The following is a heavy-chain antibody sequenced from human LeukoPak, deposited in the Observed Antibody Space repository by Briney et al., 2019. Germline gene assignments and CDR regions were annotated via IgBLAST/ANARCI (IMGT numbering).Heavy chain of an antibody. Sequence: GESLKISCKGSGYSFTSYCIGWVRQMPGKGLEWMGIIYPGDSDTRYSPSFQGQVTISADKSISTAYLQWSSLKASDTAMYYCARHTENVEMATIDAFDIWGQGTMVTVSS. CDR2: IYPGDSDT. V-gene: IGHV5-51*01. CDR1: GYSFTSYC. CDR3: ARHTENVEMATIDAFDI. J-gene: IGHJ3*02. D-gene: IGHD5-24*01.